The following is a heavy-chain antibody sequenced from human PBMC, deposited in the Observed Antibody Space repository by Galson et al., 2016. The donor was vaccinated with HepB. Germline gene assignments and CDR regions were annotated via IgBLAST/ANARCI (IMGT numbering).Heavy chain of an antibody. CDR1: GFTFDDYP. CDR3: AREGRRPTCDR. D-gene: IGHD6-6*01. V-gene: IGHV3-9*01. CDR2: ISWSGDNI. Sequence: SLRLSCAASGFTFDDYPMHWVRQVPGKGLEWVSGISWSGDNIAYVDSVRGRFTISRDNAKNSLYLQMNSLRAEDTAVYYCAREGRRPTCDRWGQGTMVTVSS. J-gene: IGHJ3*02.